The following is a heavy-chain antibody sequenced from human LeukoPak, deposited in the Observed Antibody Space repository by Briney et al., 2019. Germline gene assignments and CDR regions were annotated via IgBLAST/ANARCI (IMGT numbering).Heavy chain of an antibody. CDR3: ARPLGYSTSWYNH. J-gene: IGHJ5*02. CDR2: IYPGDSDT. Sequence: GESLKISRKGSGYSFTSYWIGWVRQMPGKGLEWMGIIYPGDSDTRYSPSFQGQVTISADKSISTAYLQWSSLKASDTAIYYCARPLGYSTSWYNHWGQGTLVIVSS. CDR1: GYSFTSYW. D-gene: IGHD5-12*01. V-gene: IGHV5-51*01.